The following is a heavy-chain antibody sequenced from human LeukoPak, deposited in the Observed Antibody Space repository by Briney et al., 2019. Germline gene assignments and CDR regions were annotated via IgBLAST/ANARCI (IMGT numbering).Heavy chain of an antibody. V-gene: IGHV3-73*01. D-gene: IGHD5/OR15-5a*01. CDR3: GRRVGASYPYGLDV. CDR2: IRSKPHDYAT. J-gene: IGHJ6*02. CDR1: GFTFSASP. Sequence: GGSLKLSCAASGFTFSASPIHWVRQASDKGLEWVGRIRSKPHDYATAFAESVKGRFTISRDDSENTAYLEMNSLKTEDTAVYYCGRRVGASYPYGLDVWGQGTPVTVSS.